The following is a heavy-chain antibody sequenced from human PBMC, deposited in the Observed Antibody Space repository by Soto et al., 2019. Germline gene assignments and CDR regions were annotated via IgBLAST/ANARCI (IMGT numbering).Heavy chain of an antibody. Sequence: SGPTLVNPTQTLTLTCTFSGFSLSTSGMRVSWIRQPPGKALEWLARIDWDDDKFYNTSLKTRLTISKDSSKNQVVLTMTNMDPGDTGAYYCARMFHWRGGTCPCDYWGQGXLVTGYS. CDR2: IDWDDDK. CDR1: GFSLSTSGMR. CDR3: ARMFHWRGGTCPCDY. V-gene: IGHV2-70*04. J-gene: IGHJ4*02. D-gene: IGHD2-15*01.